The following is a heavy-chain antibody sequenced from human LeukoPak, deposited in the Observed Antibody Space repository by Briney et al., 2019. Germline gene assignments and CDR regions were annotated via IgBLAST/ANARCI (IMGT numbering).Heavy chain of an antibody. V-gene: IGHV3-23*01. Sequence: GGSLRLSCAASGFTFTNYWMSWVRQAPGKGLEWVSLISWDGGSTYYADSVKGRFIISRDNSKNTLYLQMNSLRAEDTAVYYCAQDGASIRFDNWGQGTLVTVSS. CDR2: ISWDGGST. D-gene: IGHD3-16*01. J-gene: IGHJ4*02. CDR1: GFTFTNYW. CDR3: AQDGASIRFDN.